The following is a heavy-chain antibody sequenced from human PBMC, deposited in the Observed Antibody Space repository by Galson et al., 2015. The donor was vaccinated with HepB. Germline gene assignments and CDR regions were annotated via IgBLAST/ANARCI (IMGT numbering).Heavy chain of an antibody. CDR1: GVTDGIFG. CDR2: IWDEGGNK. J-gene: IGHJ6*02. CDR3: ARDLWDILVVPAAMKSYYYYGMDV. D-gene: IGHD2-2*01. V-gene: IGHV3-33*01. Sequence: ALRLGGEAAGVTDGIFGRLWVQQAHRQERGGVAVIWDEGGNKCDADSVKGRFTISRDNSKNTLYLQMNSLRAEDTAVYYCARDLWDILVVPAAMKSYYYYGMDVWGPGTTVTVSS.